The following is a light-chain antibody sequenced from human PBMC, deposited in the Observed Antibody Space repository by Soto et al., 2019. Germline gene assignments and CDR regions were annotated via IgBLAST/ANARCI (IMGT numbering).Light chain of an antibody. Sequence: QSVLTQPASVSGSPGQSITISCTGTSSDVGGYNYVSWYQQHPGKAPKLMIYDVSTRPSGVSNRFSGSKSGNTASLTISGLQDEDEADYYCSSYTSSSTYVFGTGTKVTVL. CDR1: SSDVGGYNY. CDR2: DVS. J-gene: IGLJ1*01. CDR3: SSYTSSSTYV. V-gene: IGLV2-14*01.